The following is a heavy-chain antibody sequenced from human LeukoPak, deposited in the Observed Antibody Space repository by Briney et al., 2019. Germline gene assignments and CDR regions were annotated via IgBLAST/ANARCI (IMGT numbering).Heavy chain of an antibody. CDR1: GFTFSNYD. J-gene: IGHJ4*02. Sequence: PGGSLRLSCSASGFTFSNYDMYWVRQAPGKGLEYVSAISSNVGNTYYADSVKGRFTISRDNSKNTLYLQMSSLRTQDTAIYYCVKAITVSANFDCWGQGTLVTVSS. D-gene: IGHD2-21*02. CDR3: VKAITVSANFDC. CDR2: ISSNVGNT. V-gene: IGHV3-64D*09.